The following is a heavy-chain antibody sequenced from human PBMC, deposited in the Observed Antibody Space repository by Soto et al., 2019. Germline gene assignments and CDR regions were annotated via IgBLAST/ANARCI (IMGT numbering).Heavy chain of an antibody. CDR1: GFTFDYYW. J-gene: IGHJ3*01. Sequence: EVQLVESGGGLVQPGESLRLSCAASGFTFDYYWMHWVRHVPGKGLVWVSRIHSDGTSKTYADSVKGRFTISRDNAKNTLDLQMNSLRADDTAVYYCARGDRGGFDLWGQGTVVTVSS. D-gene: IGHD3-16*01. CDR3: ARGDRGGFDL. V-gene: IGHV3-74*01. CDR2: IHSDGTSK.